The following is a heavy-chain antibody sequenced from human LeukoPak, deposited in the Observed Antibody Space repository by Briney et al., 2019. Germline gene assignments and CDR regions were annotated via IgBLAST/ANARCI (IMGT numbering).Heavy chain of an antibody. CDR3: ARGPMYYYDSSGYYGTDYFDY. CDR1: GFTFSSYW. V-gene: IGHV3-7*03. D-gene: IGHD3-22*01. CDR2: IKQDGSEK. Sequence: GGSLRLSCAASGFTFSSYWMSWVRQAPGKGLEWVANIKQDGSEKYYVDSVKGRFTISRDNAKNSLYLQMNSLRAEDTALYYCARGPMYYYDSSGYYGTDYFDYWGQGTLVTVSS. J-gene: IGHJ4*02.